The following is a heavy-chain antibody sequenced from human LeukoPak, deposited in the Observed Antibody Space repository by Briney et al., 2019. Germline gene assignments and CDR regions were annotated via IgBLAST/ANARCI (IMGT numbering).Heavy chain of an antibody. J-gene: IGHJ5*02. CDR3: AKDRIAARPGWFDP. V-gene: IGHV3-23*01. CDR2: ISGSGGST. D-gene: IGHD6-6*01. CDR1: GFTFSSYA. Sequence: HPGGSLRLSCAASGFTFSSYAMSWVRQAPGKGLEWVSAISGSGGSTYYADSVKVRFTISRDNSKNTLYLQMNSLRAEDTAVYYCAKDRIAARPGWFDPWGQGPLVTVSS.